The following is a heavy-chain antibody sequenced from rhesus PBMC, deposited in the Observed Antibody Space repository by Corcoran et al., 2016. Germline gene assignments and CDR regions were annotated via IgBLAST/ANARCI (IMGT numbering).Heavy chain of an antibody. CDR2: SYGRVGSN. D-gene: IGHD4-23*01. Sequence: QVQLQESGPAGVKPSETLSLTCAVSGGSISRHHWWSWLRPSPGKGLEWIGGSYGRVGSNEDKPSLSCRGIRSQDTSKNQVSRKPSSGTAADTDVEYCAREFNTVPHFDAGGQGVLATVAS. V-gene: IGHV4-93*01. CDR1: GGSISRHHW. J-gene: IGHJ4*01. CDR3: AREFNTVPHFDA.